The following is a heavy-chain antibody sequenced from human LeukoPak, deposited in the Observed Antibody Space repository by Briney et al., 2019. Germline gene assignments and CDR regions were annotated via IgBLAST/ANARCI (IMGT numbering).Heavy chain of an antibody. CDR1: GFTFSDYW. J-gene: IGHJ4*02. CDR2: ITTGGSGT. D-gene: IGHD6-13*01. CDR3: ARVVTAAGNYFDY. Sequence: PGGSLRLSCVASGFTFSDYWMHWVRQVPGKGLVWVSRITTGGSGTNYADSVKGRFTISRDNAKNSLYLQMNSLRAEDTAVYYCARVVTAAGNYFDYWGQGTLVTVSS. V-gene: IGHV3-74*01.